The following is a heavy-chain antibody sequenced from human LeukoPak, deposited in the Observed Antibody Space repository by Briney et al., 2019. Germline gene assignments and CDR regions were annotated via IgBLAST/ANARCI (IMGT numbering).Heavy chain of an antibody. D-gene: IGHD2-2*01. V-gene: IGHV4-38-2*01. J-gene: IGHJ4*02. Sequence: PSETLSLTCAVSGYSISSGHYWGWIRQPPGKGLEWIGSIYHSGRTYYNPSLKSRVTTSVDTSKNQFSLKLTSVTAADTAVYYCARHASPDIVIVPAATFDYWGQGTLVTVSS. CDR1: GYSISSGHY. CDR2: IYHSGRT. CDR3: ARHASPDIVIVPAATFDY.